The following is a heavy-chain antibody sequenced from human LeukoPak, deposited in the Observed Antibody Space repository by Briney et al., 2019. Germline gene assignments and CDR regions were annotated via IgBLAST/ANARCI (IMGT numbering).Heavy chain of an antibody. CDR2: INSRSSTI. Sequence: GGSLRLSCAASGFIFSTYSMNWVRQAPGKGLEWVSYINSRSSTIYYADSVKGRFTISRDSAKNSLYLQMNSLRGEDTAVYYCVRGGESTWSWGQGTLVTVSS. CDR3: VRGGESTWS. CDR1: GFIFSTYS. V-gene: IGHV3-48*01. J-gene: IGHJ5*02. D-gene: IGHD2-15*01.